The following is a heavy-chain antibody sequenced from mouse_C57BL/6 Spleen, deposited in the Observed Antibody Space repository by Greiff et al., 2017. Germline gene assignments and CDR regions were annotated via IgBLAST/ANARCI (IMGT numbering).Heavy chain of an antibody. Sequence: QVQLQQSGAELVRPGASVKLSCKASGYTFTDYYINWVKQRPGQGLEWIARIYPGSGNTYYNEKFKGKATLTAEKSSSTAYMQLSSLTSEDSAVYFCARSQLRGRVWYFDVWGTGTTVTVSS. CDR3: ARSQLRGRVWYFDV. CDR1: GYTFTDYY. J-gene: IGHJ1*03. V-gene: IGHV1-76*01. D-gene: IGHD4-1*02. CDR2: IYPGSGNT.